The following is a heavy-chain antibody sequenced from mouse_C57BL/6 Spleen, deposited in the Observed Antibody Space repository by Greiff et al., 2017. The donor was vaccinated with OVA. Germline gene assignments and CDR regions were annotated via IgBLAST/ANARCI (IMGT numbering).Heavy chain of an antibody. J-gene: IGHJ4*01. CDR1: GFTFSSYA. Sequence: EVQGVESGGGLVKPGGSLKLSCAASGFTFSSYAMSWVRQTPEKRLEWVATISDGGSYTYYPDNVKGRFTISRDNAKNNLYLQMSHLKSEDTAMYYCARERDYYGSSRYYAMDYWGQGTSVTVSS. CDR3: ARERDYYGSSRYYAMDY. D-gene: IGHD1-1*01. V-gene: IGHV5-4*01. CDR2: ISDGGSYT.